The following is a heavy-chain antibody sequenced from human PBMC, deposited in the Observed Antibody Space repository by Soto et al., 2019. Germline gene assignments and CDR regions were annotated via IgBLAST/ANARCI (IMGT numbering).Heavy chain of an antibody. CDR1: GGSFSGYF. CDR2: IHHSGST. D-gene: IGHD6-13*01. CDR3: ARGSKAAASCIDY. Sequence: PSETLSLTCAAYGGSFSGYFWTWIRQPPGKGLEWIGYIHHSGSTSYIPSLKTRLTISVATSKNQLLLKLSSVTAADTGVYYGARGSKAAASCIDYWGQGTLVTVSS. J-gene: IGHJ4*02. V-gene: IGHV4-34*01.